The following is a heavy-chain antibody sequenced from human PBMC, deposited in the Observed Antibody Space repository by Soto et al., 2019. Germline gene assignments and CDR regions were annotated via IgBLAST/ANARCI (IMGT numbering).Heavy chain of an antibody. D-gene: IGHD3-10*01. J-gene: IGHJ4*02. CDR2: ISYDGSDK. CDR1: GFTFSTYG. V-gene: IGHV3-30*18. CDR3: AKDRGGPLTMVNTDYFDY. Sequence: QVQLVESGGGVVQPGRSLRLSCAASGFTFSTYGMHWVRQAPGKGLECVAIISYDGSDKYYADSVTGRFTSSRDNSKNPLYLHMTSLRTEDTALYYCAKDRGGPLTMVNTDYFDYWGQGTLVTVSS.